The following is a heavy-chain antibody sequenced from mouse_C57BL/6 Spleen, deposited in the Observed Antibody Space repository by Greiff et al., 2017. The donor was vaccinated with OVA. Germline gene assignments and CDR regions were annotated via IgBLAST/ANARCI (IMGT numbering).Heavy chain of an antibody. D-gene: IGHD1-1*01. CDR2: ISSGGSYT. CDR3: ARRITTVVGEGYAMDY. V-gene: IGHV5-6*02. CDR1: GFTFSSYG. Sequence: EVKLVESGGDLVKPGGSLKLSCAASGFTFSSYGMSWVRQTPDKRLEWVATISSGGSYTYYPDSVKGRFTISRDNAKNTLYLQMSSLKSEDTAMYYGARRITTVVGEGYAMDYWGQGTSVTVSS. J-gene: IGHJ4*01.